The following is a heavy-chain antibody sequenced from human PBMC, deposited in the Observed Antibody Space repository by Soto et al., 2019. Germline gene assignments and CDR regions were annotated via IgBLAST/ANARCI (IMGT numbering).Heavy chain of an antibody. CDR2: IKQDGSEK. Sequence: EVQLVESGGGLVQPGGSLRLSCAASGFTFSNSWMSWVRQAPGKGLEWVANIKQDGSEKYYVDSVKGRFTISRDNAKNSLYLQMNTLRAEDTAMYYCARLSGSYRRNWYAYYFDYWGQGTLVTVSS. D-gene: IGHD6-13*01. V-gene: IGHV3-7*04. J-gene: IGHJ4*02. CDR1: GFTFSNSW. CDR3: ARLSGSYRRNWYAYYFDY.